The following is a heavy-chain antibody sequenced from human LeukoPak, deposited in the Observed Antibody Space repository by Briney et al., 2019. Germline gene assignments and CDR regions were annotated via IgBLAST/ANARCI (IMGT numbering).Heavy chain of an antibody. J-gene: IGHJ1*01. D-gene: IGHD2-15*01. Sequence: GGSLRLSCAASGFTFHSYPLHWVRQAPGQGLEWVAVIAFDGTIKLYADSVKGRFTISRDNAKNSLYLQMNSLRAEDTAVYYCARDDIVVVVAAFAEYFQHWGQGTLVTVSS. CDR1: GFTFHSYP. CDR3: ARDDIVVVVAAFAEYFQH. CDR2: IAFDGTIK. V-gene: IGHV3-30*04.